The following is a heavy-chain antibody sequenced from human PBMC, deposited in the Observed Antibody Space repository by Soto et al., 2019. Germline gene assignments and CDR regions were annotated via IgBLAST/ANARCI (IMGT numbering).Heavy chain of an antibody. D-gene: IGHD1-7*01. Sequence: QVQLAQSGAEVKKPGASVKVSCKASGYTFTSYGISWVRQAPGQGLEWMGWISAYNGNTNYAQKLQGRVTTTTDTTTSTAYMELRSLRSDDTAVYYCARDAGRGYNWNYIEYGMDVWGRGATVTVSS. CDR3: ARDAGRGYNWNYIEYGMDV. CDR1: GYTFTSYG. CDR2: ISAYNGNT. V-gene: IGHV1-18*01. J-gene: IGHJ6*02.